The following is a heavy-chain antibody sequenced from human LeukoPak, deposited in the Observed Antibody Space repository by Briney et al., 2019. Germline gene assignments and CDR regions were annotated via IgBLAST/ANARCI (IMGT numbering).Heavy chain of an antibody. V-gene: IGHV3-23*01. CDR3: AKQRVSNGYYYFDY. D-gene: IGHD3-22*01. J-gene: IGHJ4*02. Sequence: PGGSLRLSCATSGFTFSSYAVAWVRQAPGKGLEWVSSISNTGSNTYYADSVKGRFTISRDNPKNTVYLQMNSLRAEDTAVYYCAKQRVSNGYYYFDYWGQGTLVTVSS. CDR1: GFTFSSYA. CDR2: ISNTGSNT.